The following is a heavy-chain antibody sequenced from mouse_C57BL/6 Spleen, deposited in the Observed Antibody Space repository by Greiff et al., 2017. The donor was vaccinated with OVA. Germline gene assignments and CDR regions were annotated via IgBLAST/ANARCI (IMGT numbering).Heavy chain of an antibody. D-gene: IGHD1-1*01. CDR3: ASLITTVVSYYFDY. V-gene: IGHV5-6*01. CDR1: GFTFSSYG. Sequence: EVMLVESGGDLVKPGGSLKLSCAASGFTFSSYGMSWVRQTPDKRLEWVATISSGGSYTYYPDSVKGRFTISRDNAKNTLYLQMSSLKSEDTAMYYCASLITTVVSYYFDYWGQGTTLTVSS. CDR2: ISSGGSYT. J-gene: IGHJ2*01.